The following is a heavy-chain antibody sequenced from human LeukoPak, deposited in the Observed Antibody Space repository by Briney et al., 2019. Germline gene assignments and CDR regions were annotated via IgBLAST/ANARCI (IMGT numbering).Heavy chain of an antibody. D-gene: IGHD3-10*01. CDR2: INAGNGNT. CDR1: GYTFTSYA. J-gene: IGHJ6*04. CDR3: ARGGYYGSGSYYNVGYYGMDV. V-gene: IGHV1-3*01. Sequence: ASVKVSCKASGYTFTSYAMHWVRQAPGQRLEWMGWINAGNGNTKYSQKFQGRVTITRDTSASTAYMELNSLRSEDTAVYYCARGGYYGSGSYYNVGYYGMDVWGRGTTVTVSS.